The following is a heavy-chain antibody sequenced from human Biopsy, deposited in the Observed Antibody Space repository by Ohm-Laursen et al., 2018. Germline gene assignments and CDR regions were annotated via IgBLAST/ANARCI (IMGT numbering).Heavy chain of an antibody. D-gene: IGHD3-22*01. CDR2: VSYTGST. V-gene: IGHV4-59*01. CDR1: GDSISSYY. CDR3: ARDRGFYSDRTVPGYFDL. J-gene: IGHJ2*01. Sequence: GSLSFTCTVSGDSISSYYWSWIRQPPGKGLEWIGYVSYTGSTDYNPSLQSRVTISVDTSKNHFSLMFRSVTPADTAMYYCARDRGFYSDRTVPGYFDLWGRGTLVTVSS.